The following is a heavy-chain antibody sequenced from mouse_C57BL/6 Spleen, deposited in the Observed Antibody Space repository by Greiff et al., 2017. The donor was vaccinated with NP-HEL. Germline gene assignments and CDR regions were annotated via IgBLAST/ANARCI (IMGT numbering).Heavy chain of an antibody. D-gene: IGHD2-10*01. CDR2: ISYDGSN. CDR1: GYSITSGYY. V-gene: IGHV3-6*01. Sequence: EVQLQQSGPGLVKPSQSLSLTCSVTGYSITSGYYWNWFRQFPGNKLEWMGYISYDGSNNYNPSPKNRISITRDTSKNQFFLKLNSVTTEDTATYYGATYYGNWDAMDYWGQGTSVTVSS. CDR3: ATYYGNWDAMDY. J-gene: IGHJ4*01.